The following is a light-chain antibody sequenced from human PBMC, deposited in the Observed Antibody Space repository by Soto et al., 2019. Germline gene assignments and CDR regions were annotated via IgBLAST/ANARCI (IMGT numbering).Light chain of an antibody. J-gene: IGKJ4*01. Sequence: EIVLTQSPATLSLSPGERATLSCRASQSVSIYVAWYQQKPGQAPRLLIYDASNRATGIPARFSGSGSGTDFTLTISSLEPEAVAVYYCQQRSNWLLTFGGGTKVEIK. CDR2: DAS. CDR1: QSVSIY. V-gene: IGKV3-11*01. CDR3: QQRSNWLLT.